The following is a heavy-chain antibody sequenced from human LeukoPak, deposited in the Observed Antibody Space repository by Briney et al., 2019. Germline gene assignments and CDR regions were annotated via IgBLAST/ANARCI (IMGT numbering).Heavy chain of an antibody. CDR1: GASISSYY. CDR3: ARDPDLFFFTY. V-gene: IGHV4-59*12. Sequence: SETLSLTCTVSGASISSYYWSWIRQPPGRGLEWIGYISYSGGTNYNPSLQSRVTISADTSKNQVSLTLSSVTAADTAVYYCARDPDLFFFTYWGRETRLTVAS. D-gene: IGHD2/OR15-2a*01. CDR2: ISYSGGT. J-gene: IGHJ4*02.